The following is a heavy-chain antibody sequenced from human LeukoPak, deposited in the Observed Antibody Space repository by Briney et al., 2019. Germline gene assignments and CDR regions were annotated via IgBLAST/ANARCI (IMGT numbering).Heavy chain of an antibody. CDR1: GFTFSSYS. Sequence: GGSLRLSCAASGFTFSSYSMNWVRQAPGKGLEWVSSISSSSSYIYYADSVKGRFTISRDNAKNSLYLQMNSLRAEDTAVYYCARGSNGDYLPFDYWGQGTLVTASS. D-gene: IGHD4-17*01. CDR3: ARGSNGDYLPFDY. CDR2: ISSSSSYI. J-gene: IGHJ4*02. V-gene: IGHV3-21*01.